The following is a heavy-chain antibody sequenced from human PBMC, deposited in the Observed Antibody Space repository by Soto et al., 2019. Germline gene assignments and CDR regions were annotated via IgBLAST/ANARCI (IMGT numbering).Heavy chain of an antibody. Sequence: EVQLVESGGGLVQPGESLKLSCAVSGFTFSGSAMHWVRQASGQGLEWVGRIRGKANKSATAYAASVKGRFTISRDDSKNTAYLQTNSLKSEGTAVYYCTRGYCDYVRDYWGQGTLVTVSS. D-gene: IGHD4-17*01. CDR3: TRGYCDYVRDY. V-gene: IGHV3-73*01. J-gene: IGHJ4*02. CDR2: IRGKANKSAT. CDR1: GFTFSGSA.